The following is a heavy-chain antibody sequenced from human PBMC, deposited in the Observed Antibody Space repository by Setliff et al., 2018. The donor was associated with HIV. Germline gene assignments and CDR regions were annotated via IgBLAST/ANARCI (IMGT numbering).Heavy chain of an antibody. J-gene: IGHJ4*02. CDR2: VHYTGYL. CDR3: AAFFVTPLMTQDF. D-gene: IGHD4-17*01. CDR1: GGSASNSRYY. V-gene: IGHV4-39*07. Sequence: LSLTCTVSGGSASNSRYYWGWIRQPPGKGLEWIAEVHYTGYLNYNPSLKSRVTISRDPSTKQFSLKMTSMTAADTAVYYCAAFFVTPLMTQDFWGQGTLVTVSS.